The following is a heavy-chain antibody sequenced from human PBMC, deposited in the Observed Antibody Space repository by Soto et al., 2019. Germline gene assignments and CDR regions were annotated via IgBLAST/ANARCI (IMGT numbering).Heavy chain of an antibody. CDR1: GGTFSSYA. V-gene: IGHV1-69*01. D-gene: IGHD5-12*01. CDR2: IIPIFGRA. J-gene: IGHJ6*02. CDR3: ATGGYSGYDYNYYYYGMDV. Sequence: QVQLVQSGADVKKPGSSVKVSCKASGGTFSSYAISWVRQAPGQGLEWMGGIIPIFGRANYAQKVQGRVTVAADESTSTAYLELSSLRSEDTAVYYCATGGYSGYDYNYYYYGMDVWCQGTTVTVSS.